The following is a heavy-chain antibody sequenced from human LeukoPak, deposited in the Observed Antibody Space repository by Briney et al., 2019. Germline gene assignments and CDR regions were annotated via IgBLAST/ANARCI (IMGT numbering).Heavy chain of an antibody. D-gene: IGHD4-17*01. V-gene: IGHV4-4*07. CDR1: GGSISSYY. Sequence: SETLSLTCTVSGGSISSYYWSWIRQPAGKGLEWIGRIYPNGAINYNPSLKSRVTMSVDTSKNQFSLKLISVTAADTAVYYCAREYGDQGTRNFDYWGQGGLVTVSS. CDR3: AREYGDQGTRNFDY. CDR2: IYPNGAI. J-gene: IGHJ4*02.